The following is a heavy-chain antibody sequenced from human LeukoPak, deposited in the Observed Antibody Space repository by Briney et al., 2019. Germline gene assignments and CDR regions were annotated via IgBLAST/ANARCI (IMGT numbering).Heavy chain of an antibody. CDR1: GYTFTSYG. J-gene: IGHJ5*02. V-gene: IGHV1-18*04. CDR3: ARDRGRDCSSGRCCSEWFDP. CDR2: FSAYNGNT. D-gene: IGHD2-15*01. Sequence: ASVTVSCKAYGYTFTSYGISWVRQDHGQGLEWLGWFSAYNGNTNYEQKLQGRVTMTIATSTSTAYMELRSLKSNDTAVDYVARDRGRDCSSGRCCSEWFDPWGQGTLVTVSS.